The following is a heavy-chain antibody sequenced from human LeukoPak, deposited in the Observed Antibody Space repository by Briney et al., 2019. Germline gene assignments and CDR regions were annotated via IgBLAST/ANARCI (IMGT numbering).Heavy chain of an antibody. Sequence: GASVKVSCKASGYTFTGYYMHWVRQAPGQGLEWMGRINPNSGGTNYAQKLQGRVTMTTDTSTSTAYMELRSLRSDDTAVYYCARDVGDGDYFDYWGQGTLVTVSS. CDR1: GYTFTGYY. J-gene: IGHJ4*02. D-gene: IGHD4-17*01. CDR3: ARDVGDGDYFDY. CDR2: INPNSGGT. V-gene: IGHV1-2*06.